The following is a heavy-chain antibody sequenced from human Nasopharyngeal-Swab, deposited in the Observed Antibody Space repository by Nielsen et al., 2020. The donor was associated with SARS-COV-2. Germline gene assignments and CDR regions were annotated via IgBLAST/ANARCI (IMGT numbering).Heavy chain of an antibody. V-gene: IGHV4-39*01. J-gene: IGHJ5*02. D-gene: IGHD4/OR15-4a*01. CDR2: VFYSGST. CDR1: GASIDNTNFH. Sequence: SETLSLACTVFGASIDNTNFHWGWIRQPPGKGLEWIGSVFYSGSTNYSPSLKSRVSISVDTSKNQFSLKLTSVTAADTAVYFCARPLTTGDHWFDPWGPGTLVTVSS. CDR3: ARPLTTGDHWFDP.